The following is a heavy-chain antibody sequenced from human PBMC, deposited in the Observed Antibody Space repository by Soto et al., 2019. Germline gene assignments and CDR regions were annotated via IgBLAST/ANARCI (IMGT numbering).Heavy chain of an antibody. V-gene: IGHV4-34*01. CDR2: INHSGST. Sequence: SETLSLTCAVYGGSFSGYYWSWIRQPPGKGLEWIGEINHSGSTNYNPSLKSRVTISVDTSKNQFSLKLSSVTAADTAVYYCARSVAATPIAAFDIWGQGTMVTVSS. J-gene: IGHJ3*02. D-gene: IGHD2-15*01. CDR3: ARSVAATPIAAFDI. CDR1: GGSFSGYY.